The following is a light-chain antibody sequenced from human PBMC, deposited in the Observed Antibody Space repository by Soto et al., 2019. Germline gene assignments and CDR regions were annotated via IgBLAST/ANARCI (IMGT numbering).Light chain of an antibody. Sequence: EIVMTQSPATLSVSPXXXATLSCRASQSVSSNLAWYQQKPGQAPRLLIYGASTRATGIPARFSGSGSGTEFTLTISSLQSEDLAVYYCQQYNSWPPLTFGGGTKVEIK. J-gene: IGKJ4*01. CDR3: QQYNSWPPLT. V-gene: IGKV3-15*01. CDR1: QSVSSN. CDR2: GAS.